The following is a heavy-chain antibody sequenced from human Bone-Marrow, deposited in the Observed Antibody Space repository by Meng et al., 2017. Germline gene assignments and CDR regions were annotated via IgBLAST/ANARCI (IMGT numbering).Heavy chain of an antibody. V-gene: IGHV3-15*01. CDR3: ITDLPFTEGGVITT. CDR2: LKSKVDGGTT. D-gene: IGHD3-16*02. J-gene: IGHJ5*02. CDR1: GGTVSKFW. Sequence: VLLVESGGGLVKPGWSLRHSCVASGGTVSKFWMTWVRQAPGQGLEWVGRLKSKVDGGTTDFAAPVKGRFTISRDDAKNTLYLQMNSLKTVDTAVYYCITDLPFTEGGVITTWGQGTLVTVSS.